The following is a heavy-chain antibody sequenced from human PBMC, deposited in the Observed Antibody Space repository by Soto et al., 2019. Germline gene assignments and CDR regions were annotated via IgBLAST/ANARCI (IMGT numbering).Heavy chain of an antibody. CDR2: IKSKTDGGTT. J-gene: IGHJ4*02. Sequence: GGSLRLSCAASGFTFSNAWMSWVRQAPGKGLEWVGRIKSKTDGGTTDYAAPVKGRFTISRDDSKNTLYLQMNSLKTEDTAVYYCTTLLGGITMVRGTMGWGQGTLVTVSS. CDR1: GFTFSNAW. CDR3: TTLLGGITMVRGTMG. V-gene: IGHV3-15*01. D-gene: IGHD3-10*01.